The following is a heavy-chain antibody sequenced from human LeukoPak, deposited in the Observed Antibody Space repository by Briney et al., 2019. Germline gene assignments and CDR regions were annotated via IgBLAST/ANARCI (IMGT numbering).Heavy chain of an antibody. D-gene: IGHD4-23*01. CDR1: GYTLTELS. V-gene: IGHV1-24*01. CDR2: FDPEDGET. J-gene: IGHJ4*02. Sequence: ASVKVSCKVSGYTLTELSMHWVRQAPGKGLEWMGGFDPEDGETIYAQKFQGRVTMTEDTSTDTAYMELSSLRSEDTAVYYCARDKEDGGNSRFDYWGQGTLVTVSS. CDR3: ARDKEDGGNSRFDY.